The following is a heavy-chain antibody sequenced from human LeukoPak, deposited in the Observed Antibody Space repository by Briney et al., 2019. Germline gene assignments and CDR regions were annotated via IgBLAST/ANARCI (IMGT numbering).Heavy chain of an antibody. J-gene: IGHJ4*02. CDR1: GYTFTDCY. Sequence: ASVKVSCKASGYTFTDCYIHWVRQAPGQGLEWMGWINPNSGDTNYAQNFQGRVTMTRDTSISTAYMELSRLTSDDTAVYYCASSPSYIRYWGQGTLVTVSS. V-gene: IGHV1-2*02. CDR2: INPNSGDT. D-gene: IGHD1-14*01. CDR3: ASSPSYIRY.